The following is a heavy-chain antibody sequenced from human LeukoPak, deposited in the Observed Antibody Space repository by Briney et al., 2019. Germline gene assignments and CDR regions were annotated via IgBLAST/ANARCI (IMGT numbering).Heavy chain of an antibody. CDR2: ISNIGSAN. Sequence: KPGGSLRLSCAASGFTFSDYYMSWIRQAPGKGLEWISYISNIGSANYYADSVKGRFTISRDNAKNSLYLQMNSLRAEDTAMYYCARDVGYRYAQMFFDIWGQGTMVTVSS. J-gene: IGHJ3*02. CDR3: ARDVGYRYAQMFFDI. D-gene: IGHD5-18*01. V-gene: IGHV3-11*01. CDR1: GFTFSDYY.